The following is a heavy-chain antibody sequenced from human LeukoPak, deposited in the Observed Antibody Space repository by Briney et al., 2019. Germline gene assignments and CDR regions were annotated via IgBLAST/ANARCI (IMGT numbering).Heavy chain of an antibody. CDR2: MYHTGST. V-gene: IGHV4-38-2*02. J-gene: IGHJ3*02. CDR1: GYSISSGYY. D-gene: IGHD3-22*01. CDR3: ARHKRDYYDSSDDAFDI. Sequence: SETLSLTCTVSGYSISSGYYWGWIRQPPGKGLEWIGSMYHTGSTYYNPSLKSRVTISVDTSKNQFSLKLSSVTAADTAVYYCARHKRDYYDSSDDAFDIWGQGTMVTVSS.